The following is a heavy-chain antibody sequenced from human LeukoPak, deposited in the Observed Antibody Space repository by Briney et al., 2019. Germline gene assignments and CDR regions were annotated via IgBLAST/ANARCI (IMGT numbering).Heavy chain of an antibody. Sequence: GGSLRLSCAASGFTFSSYGMHWVRQAPGKGLEWVAFIWYDGSNKYYADSVKGRFTISRDNSKNTLYLQTNSLRAEDTAVYYCAKDPYGSVGAYMDVWGKGTTVTISS. V-gene: IGHV3-30*02. CDR3: AKDPYGSVGAYMDV. J-gene: IGHJ6*03. D-gene: IGHD3-10*01. CDR1: GFTFSSYG. CDR2: IWYDGSNK.